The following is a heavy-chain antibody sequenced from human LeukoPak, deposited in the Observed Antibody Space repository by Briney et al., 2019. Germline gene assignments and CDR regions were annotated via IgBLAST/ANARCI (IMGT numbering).Heavy chain of an antibody. D-gene: IGHD3-10*01. CDR1: GYSISSGYY. J-gene: IGHJ4*02. Sequence: SETLSLTCTVSGYSISSGYYWGWIRPPPGKGLEWIGSIYHSGSTYYNPSLKSRVTISVDTSKNQFSLKLSSVTAADTAVYYCARDLGFGELSDYWGQGTLVTVSS. V-gene: IGHV4-38-2*02. CDR2: IYHSGST. CDR3: ARDLGFGELSDY.